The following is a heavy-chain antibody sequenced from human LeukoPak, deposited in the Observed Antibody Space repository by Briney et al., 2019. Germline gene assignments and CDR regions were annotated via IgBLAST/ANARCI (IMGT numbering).Heavy chain of an antibody. CDR2: ISSSSSYT. V-gene: IGHV3-11*05. CDR3: ARVGGTGDGVY. Sequence: GGSLRLSCAASGFTFSDYYMSWIRQAPGKGLEWVSYISSSSSYTNYADSVMGRFTISRDNAKNSLYLQMNSLRAEDTAVYYCARVGGTGDGVYWGQGTLVTVSS. J-gene: IGHJ4*02. D-gene: IGHD7-27*01. CDR1: GFTFSDYY.